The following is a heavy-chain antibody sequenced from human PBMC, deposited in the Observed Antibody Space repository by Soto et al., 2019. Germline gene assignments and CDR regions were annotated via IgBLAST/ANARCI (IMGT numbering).Heavy chain of an antibody. Sequence: QVQLVESGGGVVQPGRLLRLSCAASGFAFSSYGIHWIRQAPGKGLEWVAGIGYDGGNKYYSDSVKGRFTISRDNSKNPLYLQMNTLRDEDTAVYYCVRADTIAAAGTGLYFDYWGQGTLVTVSS. CDR3: VRADTIAAAGTGLYFDY. D-gene: IGHD6-13*01. J-gene: IGHJ4*02. V-gene: IGHV3-33*01. CDR1: GFAFSSYG. CDR2: IGYDGGNK.